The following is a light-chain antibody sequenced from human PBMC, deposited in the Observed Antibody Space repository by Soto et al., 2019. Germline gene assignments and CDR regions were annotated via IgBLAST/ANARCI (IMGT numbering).Light chain of an antibody. V-gene: IGKV1-39*01. CDR3: QQSYSTPIT. J-gene: IGKJ5*01. CDR1: QTIDSW. CDR2: AAS. Sequence: DIQMTQSPSTLSASVVDRVTVTCRASQTIDSWLAWYQQKPGKAPKLLIYAASSLQSGVPSRFSGSGSGTDFTLTISSLQPEDFATYYCQQSYSTPITFGQGTRLEIK.